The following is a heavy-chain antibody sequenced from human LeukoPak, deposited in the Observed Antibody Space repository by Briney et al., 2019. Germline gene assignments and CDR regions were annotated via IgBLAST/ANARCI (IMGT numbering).Heavy chain of an antibody. CDR3: ATDGYGGNSFDY. D-gene: IGHD4-23*01. CDR1: GYTFPGHH. CDR2: INPKNGGT. J-gene: IGHJ4*02. Sequence: SVKVSCKASGYTFPGHHIHWVRQAPGQGLEWMGWINPKNGGTNYAQKFQGRVTMTRDTSINTAFMELSRLNSDDTAVYFCATDGYGGNSFDYWGQGTLVTVSS. V-gene: IGHV1-2*02.